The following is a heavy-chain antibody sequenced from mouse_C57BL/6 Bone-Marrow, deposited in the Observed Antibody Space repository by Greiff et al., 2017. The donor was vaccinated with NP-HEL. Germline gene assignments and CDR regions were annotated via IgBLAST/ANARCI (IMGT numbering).Heavy chain of an antibody. J-gene: IGHJ3*01. CDR2: ISSGGSYT. CDR3: ARRNDGYPAWFAY. CDR1: GFTFSSYG. V-gene: IGHV5-6*01. D-gene: IGHD2-3*01. Sequence: EVQLVESGGDLVKPGGSLKLSCAASGFTFSSYGMSWVRQTPDKRLEWVATISSGGSYTYYPDSVKGRFTISRDNAKNTLYLQMSSLKSEDTAMYYCARRNDGYPAWFAYWGQGSLVTVSA.